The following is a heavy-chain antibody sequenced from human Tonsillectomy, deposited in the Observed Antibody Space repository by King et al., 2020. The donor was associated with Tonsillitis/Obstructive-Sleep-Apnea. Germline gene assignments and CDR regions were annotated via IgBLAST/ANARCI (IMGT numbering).Heavy chain of an antibody. V-gene: IGHV1-8*01. J-gene: IGHJ3*02. CDR3: ARAGGYCSSSSCYSSAFDI. CDR1: GYTFTSYD. D-gene: IGHD2-2*01. CDR2: MNPNSGNT. Sequence: QLVQSGAEVKKPGASVKVSCKASGYTFTSYDINWVRQATGQGLEWMGWMNPNSGNTGYAQKFQGRVAMTRNTSISTAYMELSSLGSEDTAVYYCARAGGYCSSSSCYSSAFDIWGQGTRSPSLQ.